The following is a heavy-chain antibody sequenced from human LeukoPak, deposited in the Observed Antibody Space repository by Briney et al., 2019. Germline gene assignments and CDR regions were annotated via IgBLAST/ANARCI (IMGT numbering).Heavy chain of an antibody. D-gene: IGHD2-2*01. V-gene: IGHV3-33*01. J-gene: IGHJ4*02. CDR2: IWYDGTNK. CDR3: AREANRVPGTMYFDY. CDR1: GFTFSNYG. Sequence: GGSLRLSCAASGFTFSNYGMHWVRQAPGKGLEWVAVIWYDGTNKFYADSVKGRFTISRDNSKNTLNLQMNSLRAEDTAVYYCAREANRVPGTMYFDYWGQGTLVTVSS.